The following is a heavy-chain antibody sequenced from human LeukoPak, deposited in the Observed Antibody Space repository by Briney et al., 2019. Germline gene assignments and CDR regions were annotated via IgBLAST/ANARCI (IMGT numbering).Heavy chain of an antibody. CDR3: AKGGSGWPEYFQH. CDR1: GFTFSSYA. Sequence: GGSLRLSCAASGFTFSSYAMSWVRQAPGKGLEWVSAISGSGGSTYYADSMKGRFTISRGNSKNTLYLQMNSLRAEDTAVYYCAKGGSGWPEYFQHWGQGTLVTVSS. D-gene: IGHD6-19*01. CDR2: ISGSGGST. V-gene: IGHV3-23*01. J-gene: IGHJ1*01.